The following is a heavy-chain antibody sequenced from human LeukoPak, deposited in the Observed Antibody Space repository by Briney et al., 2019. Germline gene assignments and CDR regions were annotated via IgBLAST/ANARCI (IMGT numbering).Heavy chain of an antibody. J-gene: IGHJ4*02. D-gene: IGHD3-9*01. Sequence: GGSLRLSCAASGFTFSSYAMHWVRQAPGKGLEWVAVISYDGSNKYYADSVKGRFTISRDNSKNTLYLQMNSLRAEDTAVYYCARDESHYDILTGVGYWGQGTLVTVSS. CDR2: ISYDGSNK. V-gene: IGHV3-30*04. CDR3: ARDESHYDILTGVGY. CDR1: GFTFSSYA.